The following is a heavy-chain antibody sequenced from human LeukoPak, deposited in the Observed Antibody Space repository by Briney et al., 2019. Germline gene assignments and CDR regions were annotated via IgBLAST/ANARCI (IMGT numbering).Heavy chain of an antibody. Sequence: ASVKVSCKASGYTFINNWMHWVRQAPGQGLEWVGLINPTGTTTLYAQKFQGRFTLNRDMSTSTDYMELRSLKTEDTAIYYCASDGGGSTTIGSAVEFFYYGRQGTLVTVSS. CDR3: ASDGGGSTTIGSAVEFFYY. J-gene: IGHJ1*01. V-gene: IGHV1-46*01. CDR2: INPTGTTT. D-gene: IGHD5/OR15-5a*01. CDR1: GYTFINNW.